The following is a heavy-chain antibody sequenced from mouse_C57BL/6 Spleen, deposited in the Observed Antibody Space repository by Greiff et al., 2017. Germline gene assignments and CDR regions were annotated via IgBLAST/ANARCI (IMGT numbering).Heavy chain of an antibody. J-gene: IGHJ4*01. CDR1: GYAFTNYL. V-gene: IGHV1-54*01. CDR3: ARNRGGAMLGY. D-gene: IGHD6-5*01. CDR2: INPGSGGT. Sequence: QVQLQQSGAELVRPGTSVKVSCKASGYAFTNYLIEWVKQRPGQGLEWIGVINPGSGGTNYNEKFKGKATLTADKSSSTAYMQLSSLTSEDSAVYFCARNRGGAMLGYWGQGTSVTVSS.